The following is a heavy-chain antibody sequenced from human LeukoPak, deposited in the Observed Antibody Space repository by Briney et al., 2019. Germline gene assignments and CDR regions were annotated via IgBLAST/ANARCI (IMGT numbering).Heavy chain of an antibody. CDR3: ARDSLDYYDTGGLDY. Sequence: SETLSLTCAVSGYSISSGYYWGWIRQPPGKGLEWIGSIYHSGSTYYNPSLKSRVTISVDTSKNQFSLKLSSVTAADTAVYYCARDSLDYYDTGGLDYWGQGTLVTVSS. CDR1: GYSISSGYY. CDR2: IYHSGST. J-gene: IGHJ4*02. V-gene: IGHV4-38-2*02. D-gene: IGHD3-22*01.